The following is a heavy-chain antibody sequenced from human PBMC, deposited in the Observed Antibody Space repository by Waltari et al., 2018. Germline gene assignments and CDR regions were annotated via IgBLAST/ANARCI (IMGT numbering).Heavy chain of an antibody. V-gene: IGHV5-10-1*03. J-gene: IGHJ3*02. CDR1: GYSFTSYW. D-gene: IGHD6-6*01. CDR3: ARQVQYSSSSFGAFDI. Sequence: EVQLVQSEAEMKKPGESLRISCKGSGYSFTSYWISWVRQMPGKGLEWMGRIGPSDSYGNYSPAFQGHVTISADKSISIAYLQWSSLKASDTAVYYCARQVQYSSSSFGAFDIWGQGTMVTVSS. CDR2: IGPSDSYG.